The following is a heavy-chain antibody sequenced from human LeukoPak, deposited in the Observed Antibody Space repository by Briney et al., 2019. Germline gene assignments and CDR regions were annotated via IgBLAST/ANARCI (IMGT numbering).Heavy chain of an antibody. Sequence: SETLSLTCTVSGGSISSYYWSWIRQPAGKGLEWIGRIYTSGSTNYNPSLKSRVTMSVDTSKNQFSLKLSSVTAADTAVYYCARITMVRGVRYGMDVWGKGTTVTVSS. V-gene: IGHV4-4*07. CDR1: GGSISSYY. CDR2: IYTSGST. J-gene: IGHJ6*04. D-gene: IGHD3-10*01. CDR3: ARITMVRGVRYGMDV.